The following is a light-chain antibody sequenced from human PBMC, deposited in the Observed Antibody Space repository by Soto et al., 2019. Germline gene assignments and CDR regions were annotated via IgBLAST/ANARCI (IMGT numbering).Light chain of an antibody. CDR2: SVN. V-gene: IGLV1-44*01. CDR3: AAWDDSLKAYV. Sequence: QSVLTQPPSASGTPGQRVAISCSGSSSNIGKNTVNWDQQLPGTAPKLLIYSVNQRPSGFPDRLSGSKSGTSASLAIRGLQSEDEADYYCAAWDDSLKAYVFGTGTKVTVL. J-gene: IGLJ1*01. CDR1: SSNIGKNT.